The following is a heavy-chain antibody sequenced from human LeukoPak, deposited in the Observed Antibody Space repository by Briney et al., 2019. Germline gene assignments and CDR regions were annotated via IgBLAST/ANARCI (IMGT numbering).Heavy chain of an antibody. J-gene: IGHJ4*02. CDR2: IYPGDSDT. D-gene: IGHD1-26*01. Sequence: GESLKISCKGSGYSLTTYWIAWVRQMPGKGLEWMGVIYPGDSDTRYSPSFQGQVPLSADKSISTAYLQWSSLKASDTAIYYCARALVGAATLSYWGQGTLVTVSS. CDR1: GYSLTTYW. V-gene: IGHV5-51*01. CDR3: ARALVGAATLSY.